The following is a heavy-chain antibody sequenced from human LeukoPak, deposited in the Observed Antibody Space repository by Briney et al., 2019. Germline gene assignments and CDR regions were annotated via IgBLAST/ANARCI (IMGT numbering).Heavy chain of an antibody. Sequence: GGSLRLSCAASGFPFRSYSMNWVRQAPGKGLEWVSSISSSSTYIYYADSVKGRFTISRDNAKNSLYLQMNSLRVEDTAVYYCARAEGSGSSFDYWGQGTLVTVPS. CDR3: ARAEGSGSSFDY. D-gene: IGHD3-10*01. CDR1: GFPFRSYS. J-gene: IGHJ4*02. V-gene: IGHV3-21*01. CDR2: ISSSSTYI.